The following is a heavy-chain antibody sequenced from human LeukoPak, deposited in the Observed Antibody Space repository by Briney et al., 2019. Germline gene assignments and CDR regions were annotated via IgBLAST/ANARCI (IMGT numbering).Heavy chain of an antibody. CDR3: AKRGHYDPSVLRAPFDY. CDR1: GFTFSSYA. CDR2: IGASGADT. D-gene: IGHD3-22*01. Sequence: GGSLRLSCEASGFTFSSYAMAWVRQAPGKGLDWVSVIGASGADTYYSDSVKGRFTISRDNSQNTVYLQMNSLRAEDTALYYCAKRGHYDPSVLRAPFDYWGQGTLVTVSS. J-gene: IGHJ4*02. V-gene: IGHV3-23*01.